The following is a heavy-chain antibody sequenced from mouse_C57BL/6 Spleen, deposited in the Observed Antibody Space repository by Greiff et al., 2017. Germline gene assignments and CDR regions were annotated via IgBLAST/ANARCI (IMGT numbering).Heavy chain of an antibody. CDR2: IDPSDSAT. CDR1: GYTFTSYW. J-gene: IGHJ2*01. Sequence: QVQLQQPGAELVRPGSSVKLSCKASGYTFTSYWMHWVKQRPIQGLEWIGNIDPSDSATHYNQKFTDKATLTVDKSSSPAYMQLSSLTSADSAVCYCAQAGGRYFDYWGQGTTRTVSS. V-gene: IGHV1-52*01. CDR3: AQAGGRYFDY.